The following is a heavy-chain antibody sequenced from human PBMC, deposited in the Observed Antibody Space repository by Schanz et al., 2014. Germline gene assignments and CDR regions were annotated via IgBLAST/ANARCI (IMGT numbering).Heavy chain of an antibody. V-gene: IGHV3-33*01. CDR2: IWYDGNNK. CDR1: GFTFSSYG. CDR3: ARDGGRDGYNLAFDV. Sequence: QVQLVESGGGVVQPGRSLRLSCAASGFTFSSYGMHWVRQAPGKGLEWVAVIWYDGNNKFYADSVKGRFIISRDNSKNTLDLQMNSLRAEDTAVYFCARDGGRDGYNLAFDVWGQGALVTVSP. J-gene: IGHJ4*02. D-gene: IGHD5-12*01.